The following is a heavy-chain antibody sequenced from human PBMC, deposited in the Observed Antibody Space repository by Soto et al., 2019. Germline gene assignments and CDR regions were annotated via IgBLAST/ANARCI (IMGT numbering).Heavy chain of an antibody. CDR3: AKDDFTDRGDDYFDY. Sequence: PVGSMRLCCAASGVCLTNFAMSWVRQAPGKGLEWVAGIGASGDITWYADSVKGRLSISRDNSKNTLYLQLNSLRFEDTAVYYCAKDDFTDRGDDYFDYWGPGTLVTVSS. CDR1: GVCLTNFA. D-gene: IGHD2-21*02. J-gene: IGHJ4*02. V-gene: IGHV3-23*01. CDR2: IGASGDIT.